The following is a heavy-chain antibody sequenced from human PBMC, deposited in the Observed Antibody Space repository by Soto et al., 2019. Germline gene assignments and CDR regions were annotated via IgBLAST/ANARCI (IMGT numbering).Heavy chain of an antibody. CDR3: ARDDVLIYYGPGSYYTRPPPMDV. Sequence: GGSLRLSCAASGFTFSSYGMHWVRQAPGKGLEWVAVIWYDGSNKYYADSVKGRFTISRDNSKNTLYLQMNSLRAEDMAVYYCARDDVLIYYGPGSYYTRPPPMDVWGQGTTVTVSS. J-gene: IGHJ6*02. D-gene: IGHD3-10*01. CDR1: GFTFSSYG. V-gene: IGHV3-33*01. CDR2: IWYDGSNK.